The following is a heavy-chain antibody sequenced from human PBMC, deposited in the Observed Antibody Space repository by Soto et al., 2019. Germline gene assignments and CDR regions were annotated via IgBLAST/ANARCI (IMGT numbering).Heavy chain of an antibody. CDR2: ISTYNGNT. D-gene: IGHD3-22*01. CDR1: GYTFTTYG. CDR3: ARDWSAEVIPDY. J-gene: IGHJ4*02. Sequence: QVQLVQSGVEVRKPGASVKVSCKASGYTFTTYGISGLRQAPGQGPEWMGWISTYNGNTQLAQKFRGRVTMTTDTSTNTAYMELRSLTSDGTAVYYCARDWSAEVIPDYWGQGTLVTVSS. V-gene: IGHV1-18*01.